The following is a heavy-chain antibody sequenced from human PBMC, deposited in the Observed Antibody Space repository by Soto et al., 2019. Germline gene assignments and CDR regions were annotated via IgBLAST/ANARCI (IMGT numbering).Heavy chain of an antibody. V-gene: IGHV4-31*03. D-gene: IGHD3-10*01. Sequence: SETLSLTCTVSGGSISSGGYYWSWIRQHPGKGLEWIGYIYYSGSTYYNPSLKSRVTISVETSKNQFSLKLSSVTAADTAVYYCARPLWGWFVDFFYSLPPTLQFWLVPWGQRIL. CDR3: ARPLWGWFVDFFYSLPPTLQFWLVP. CDR2: IYYSGST. J-gene: IGHJ5*02. CDR1: GGSISSGGYY.